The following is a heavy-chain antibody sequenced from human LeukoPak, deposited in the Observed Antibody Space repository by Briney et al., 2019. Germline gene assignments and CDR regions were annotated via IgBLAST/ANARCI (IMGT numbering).Heavy chain of an antibody. J-gene: IGHJ3*02. V-gene: IGHV4-59*01. D-gene: IGHD3-22*01. Sequence: SETLSLTCTVSGGSISSYYWSCIRQPPGKGLEWIGCIYYSGSTNYNPSLKSRVTISVDTSKNQFSLKLSSVTAADTAVYYCARGRDYYDSSGYYSAAFDIWGQGTMVTVSS. CDR2: IYYSGST. CDR3: ARGRDYYDSSGYYSAAFDI. CDR1: GGSISSYY.